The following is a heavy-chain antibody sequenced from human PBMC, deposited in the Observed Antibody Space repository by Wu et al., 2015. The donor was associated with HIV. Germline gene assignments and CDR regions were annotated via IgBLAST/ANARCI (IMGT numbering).Heavy chain of an antibody. J-gene: IGHJ4*02. CDR2: IIAYSGST. CDR1: GYTFSSYG. Sequence: QVHLVQSGAEVKKPGASVKVSCKASGYTFSSYGISWVRQAPGQGLEWMGWIIAYSGSTNYAQKLHGRVTMTLDTSTSTAYMELRTLRSDDTAVYYCARVLGATTFDYWGQGTLVSVSS. V-gene: IGHV1-18*01. CDR3: ARVLGATTFDY. D-gene: IGHD1-26*01.